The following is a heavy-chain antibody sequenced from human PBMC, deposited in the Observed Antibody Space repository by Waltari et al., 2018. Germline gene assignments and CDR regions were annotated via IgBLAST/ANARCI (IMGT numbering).Heavy chain of an antibody. CDR1: GYTLTELS. CDR3: AFPNPGSGAFDI. J-gene: IGHJ3*02. Sequence: QVQLVQSGAEVKKPGASVKVSCKVSGYTLTELSMHWVRQAPGKGLEWMGGFNPEEGETIYAQKFQGRVTMTEDTSTDTAYMELSSLRSEDTAVYYCAFPNPGSGAFDIWGQGTMVTVSS. V-gene: IGHV1-24*01. CDR2: FNPEEGET. D-gene: IGHD3-10*01.